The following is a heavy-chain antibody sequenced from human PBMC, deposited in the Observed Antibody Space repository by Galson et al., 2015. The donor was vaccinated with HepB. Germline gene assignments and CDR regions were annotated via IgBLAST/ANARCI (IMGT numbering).Heavy chain of an antibody. CDR3: AKRNDGGSQKDFDN. CDR2: ISYDGAYT. D-gene: IGHD3-16*01. CDR1: GFTFNNYG. J-gene: IGHJ4*02. V-gene: IGHV3-30*18. Sequence: SLRLSCAASGFTFNNYGMHWVRQAPGKGLEWVAVISYDGAYTLYSDSVKGRFTISRDNSKSTLYVEMNGLRPEGTAVYYCAKRNDGGSQKDFDNWGQGTLVTVSS.